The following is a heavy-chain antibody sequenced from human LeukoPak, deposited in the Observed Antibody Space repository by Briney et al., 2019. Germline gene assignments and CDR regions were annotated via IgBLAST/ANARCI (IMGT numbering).Heavy chain of an antibody. Sequence: PSETLSLTCTVSGDSISTGGYYWSWIRQHPGGGLEWIGYIYFSGNTYYNPSLKSRVTISVDISKNHFSLKLTSATAADTAVYFCARVNYYDSSGHFANFDYWGRGTLVTVSS. CDR3: ARVNYYDSSGHFANFDY. CDR2: IYFSGNT. D-gene: IGHD3-22*01. V-gene: IGHV4-31*03. J-gene: IGHJ4*02. CDR1: GDSISTGGYY.